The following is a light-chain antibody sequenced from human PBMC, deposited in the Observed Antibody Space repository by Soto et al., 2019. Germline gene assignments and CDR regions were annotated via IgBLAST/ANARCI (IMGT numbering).Light chain of an antibody. Sequence: EIVLTQSPATLSLSPGERATLSCRASQSVSSYVAWYQQKPGQAPRLLIYDASNRATSIPARFSGSGSGTDFTLTISSLEPEDFAVYYCQQHSNWPPITFGQGTRLEIK. J-gene: IGKJ5*01. CDR3: QQHSNWPPIT. CDR2: DAS. CDR1: QSVSSY. V-gene: IGKV3-11*01.